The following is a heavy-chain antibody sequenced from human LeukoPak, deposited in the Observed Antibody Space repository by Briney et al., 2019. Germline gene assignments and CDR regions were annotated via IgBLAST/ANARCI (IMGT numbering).Heavy chain of an antibody. CDR2: IYSSGST. Sequence: SETLSLTCTVSGGSINSYYWSWIRQPPGKGLEWIGYIYSSGSTNYNPSLKSRVTISVDTSKNQFSLKLSSVTAADTAVYYCARGRSGSYYIGGSYYYYMDVWGKGTTVTISS. D-gene: IGHD3-10*01. CDR1: GGSINSYY. J-gene: IGHJ6*03. CDR3: ARGRSGSYYIGGSYYYYMDV. V-gene: IGHV4-59*01.